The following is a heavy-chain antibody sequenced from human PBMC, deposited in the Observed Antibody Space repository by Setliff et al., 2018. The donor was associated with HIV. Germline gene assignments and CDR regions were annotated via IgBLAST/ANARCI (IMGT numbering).Heavy chain of an antibody. CDR1: GGSISRGNHF. D-gene: IGHD1-1*01. CDR2: IYTNGST. V-gene: IGHV4-61*02. Sequence: SETLSLTCTVSGGSISRGNHFWTWIRQPAGKGLEWIGRIYTNGSTNYNPSLESRVTISVDTSKNQFSLNLGSVTAADTAVYYCARGRDAYKLGNYWGQGTLVTVSS. J-gene: IGHJ4*01. CDR3: ARGRDAYKLGNY.